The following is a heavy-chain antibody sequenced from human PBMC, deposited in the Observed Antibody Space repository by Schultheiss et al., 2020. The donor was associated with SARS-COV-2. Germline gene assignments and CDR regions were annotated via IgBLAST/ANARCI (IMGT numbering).Heavy chain of an antibody. Sequence: ASVKVSCKASGYTFTGYYMHWVRQAPGQGLEWMGWINPNSGGTNYAQKFQGRVTMATDTSINTAYIEVISLMSDDTAVYYCARDPLGDGHDWQFDPWGQGTLVTVSS. CDR3: ARDPLGDGHDWQFDP. D-gene: IGHD5-12*01. CDR1: GYTFTGYY. CDR2: INPNSGGT. J-gene: IGHJ5*02. V-gene: IGHV1-2*02.